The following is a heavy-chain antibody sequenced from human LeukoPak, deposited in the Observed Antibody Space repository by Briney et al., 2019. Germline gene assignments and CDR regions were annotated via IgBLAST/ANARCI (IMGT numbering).Heavy chain of an antibody. J-gene: IGHJ4*02. Sequence: GGSLRLSCAASGFTFSTNWMHWVRQAPGKGLVWVSRISGDGSVTNYADSVKARFAISRDNAKNTLYLQMNSLRAEDTAVYYCARGGSPFYWGQGTLVTVSS. V-gene: IGHV3-74*01. CDR1: GFTFSTNW. CDR3: ARGGSPFY. D-gene: IGHD3-10*01. CDR2: ISGDGSVT.